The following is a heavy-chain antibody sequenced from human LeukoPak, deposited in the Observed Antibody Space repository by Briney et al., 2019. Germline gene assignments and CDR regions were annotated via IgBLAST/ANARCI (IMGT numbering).Heavy chain of an antibody. D-gene: IGHD3-10*01. CDR1: GYTFTNYY. CDR2: INPSGGSP. Sequence: ASVTVSCKASGYTFTNYYMHWVRQAPGQGLEWMGIINPSGGSPSYAQKFQGRVTMTRDTSTSTVYMELSSLRSDDTAVYYCARVSTVREGLYYMDVWGKGTTVTVSS. CDR3: ARVSTVREGLYYMDV. V-gene: IGHV1-46*01. J-gene: IGHJ6*03.